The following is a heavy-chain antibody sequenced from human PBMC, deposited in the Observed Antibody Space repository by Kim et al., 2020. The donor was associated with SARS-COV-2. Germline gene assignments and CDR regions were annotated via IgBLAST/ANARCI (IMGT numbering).Heavy chain of an antibody. V-gene: IGHV3-30*18. J-gene: IGHJ4*02. CDR2: ISYDGSNK. CDR1: GFTFSSYG. Sequence: GGSLRLSCAASGFTFSSYGMHWVRQAPGKGLEWVAVISYDGSNKYYADSVNGRFTISRDNSKNTLYLQMNSLRAEDTAVYYCAKGGRGDYYYDSSGTFPSDYWGQGTLVTVSS. D-gene: IGHD3-22*01. CDR3: AKGGRGDYYYDSSGTFPSDY.